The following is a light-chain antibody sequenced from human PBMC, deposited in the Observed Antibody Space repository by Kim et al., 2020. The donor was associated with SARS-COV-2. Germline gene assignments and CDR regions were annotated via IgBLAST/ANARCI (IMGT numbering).Light chain of an antibody. CDR3: QQYNNWPPWT. J-gene: IGKJ1*01. CDR1: QSVSSN. CDR2: GAS. Sequence: SPGERATLSCRAGQSVSSNLAWYQQKPGQAPGLLIYGASTRATGIPARFSGSGSGTEFTLTISSLQSEDFAVYYCQQYNNWPPWTFGQGTKVDIK. V-gene: IGKV3-15*01.